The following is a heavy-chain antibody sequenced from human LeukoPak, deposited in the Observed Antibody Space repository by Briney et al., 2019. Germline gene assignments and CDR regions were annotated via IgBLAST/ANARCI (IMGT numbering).Heavy chain of an antibody. D-gene: IGHD5-12*01. J-gene: IGHJ4*02. CDR2: IRYVGSNK. V-gene: IGHV3-30*02. CDR1: GFTFSSYG. CDR3: AKDPYSGYDGY. Sequence: GGSLRLSCAASGFTFSSYGMHWVRQAPGKGLEWVAFIRYVGSNKYYADSVKGRFTISRDNSKNTLYLQMNSLRAEDTAVYYCAKDPYSGYDGYWGQGTLVTVSS.